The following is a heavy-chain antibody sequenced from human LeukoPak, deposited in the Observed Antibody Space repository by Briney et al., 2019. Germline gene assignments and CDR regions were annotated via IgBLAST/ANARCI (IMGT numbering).Heavy chain of an antibody. CDR2: ISYDGNSQ. V-gene: IGHV3-30*03. Sequence: PGGSLRLSCAASGFTFSSYGMHWVRQAPGKGLEWVAVISYDGNSQYYADSVKGRFTISRDNSKNTLYLQMNSLRAEDTAVYYCAQIIPIAARPGGKIDWFDPWGQGTLVTVSS. D-gene: IGHD6-6*01. J-gene: IGHJ5*02. CDR3: AQIIPIAARPGGKIDWFDP. CDR1: GFTFSSYG.